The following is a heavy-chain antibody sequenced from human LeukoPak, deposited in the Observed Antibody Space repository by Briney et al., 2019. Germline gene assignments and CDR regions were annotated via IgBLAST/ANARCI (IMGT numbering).Heavy chain of an antibody. CDR1: GGSFSGYY. CDR2: INHSGST. D-gene: IGHD4-17*01. CDR3: ARDPHGDYDDY. J-gene: IGHJ4*02. V-gene: IGHV4-34*01. Sequence: SETLSLTCAVYGGSFSGYYWSWIRQPPGKGLEWIGEINHSGSTNYNPSLKSRVTISVDTSKNQFSLKLSSVTAADTAVYYCARDPHGDYDDYWGQGTLVTVSP.